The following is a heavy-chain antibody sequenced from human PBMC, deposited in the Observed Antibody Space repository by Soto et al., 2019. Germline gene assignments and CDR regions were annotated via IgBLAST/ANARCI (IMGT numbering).Heavy chain of an antibody. D-gene: IGHD2-2*01. CDR1: GGTFSSYA. Sequence: SVKVSCKASGGTFSSYAISWVRQAPGQGLEWMGGIIPIFGTANYAQKFQGRVTITADESTSTAYMELSSLRSEDTAVYYCARSRYCSSTSCPPTYGMDVWGQGTTVTVSS. CDR2: IIPIFGTA. V-gene: IGHV1-69*13. CDR3: ARSRYCSSTSCPPTYGMDV. J-gene: IGHJ6*02.